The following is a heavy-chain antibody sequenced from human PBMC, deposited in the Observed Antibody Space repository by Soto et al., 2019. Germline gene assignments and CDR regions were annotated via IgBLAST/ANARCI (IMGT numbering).Heavy chain of an antibody. D-gene: IGHD3-3*01. J-gene: IGHJ3*02. CDR3: ASGATIIGVEDAFDI. Sequence: SETLSLTCTVSGGSISSGDYYWSWIRQPPGKGLEWIGYIYYSGSTYYNPSLKSRVTISVDTSKNQFSLKLSSVTAADMAVYYCASGATIIGVEDAFDIWGQGTMVTVSS. CDR1: GGSISSGDYY. V-gene: IGHV4-30-4*01. CDR2: IYYSGST.